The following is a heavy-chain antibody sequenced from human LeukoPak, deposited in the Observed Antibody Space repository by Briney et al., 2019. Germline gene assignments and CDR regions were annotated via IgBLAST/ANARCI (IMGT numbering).Heavy chain of an antibody. D-gene: IGHD1-26*01. J-gene: IGHJ4*02. CDR3: ARVWKGATDY. V-gene: IGHV4-38-2*02. CDR2: IYQSGNT. Sequence: PSETLSLTCTVSGYSISSGYYWGWIRQPPGKGLEWLGSIYQSGNTYYSPSLNSRVTISVNTSKNQFSLKLSSVTAADTAVYYCARVWKGATDYWGPATLVTVSS. CDR1: GYSISSGYY.